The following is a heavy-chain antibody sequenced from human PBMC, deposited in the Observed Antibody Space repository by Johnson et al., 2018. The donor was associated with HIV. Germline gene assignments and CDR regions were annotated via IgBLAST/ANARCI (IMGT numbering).Heavy chain of an antibody. V-gene: IGHV3-30*04. D-gene: IGHD2/OR15-2a*01. Sequence: QVQLVESGGGVVQPGRSLRLSCAASGFTLSSYAMHWVRQAPGKGLEWVAVISYDGSNKYYADSVKGRFTISRDNAKNSLYLQMNSLRAGDTAVYYCARGSARRDGERVIAGGAFDIWGQGTMVTVSS. CDR3: ARGSARRDGERVIAGGAFDI. J-gene: IGHJ3*02. CDR1: GFTLSSYA. CDR2: ISYDGSNK.